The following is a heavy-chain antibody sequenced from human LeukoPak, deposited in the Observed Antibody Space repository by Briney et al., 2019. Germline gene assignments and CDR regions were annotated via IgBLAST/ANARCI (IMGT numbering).Heavy chain of an antibody. J-gene: IGHJ4*02. CDR3: AKDQYSSSWYADY. Sequence: GGSLRLSCAASGFTFSSYGMHWVRQAPGKGLEWVAFIRYDGSNKYYADSVKGRFTISRDNAKNTLYLQMNSLRAEDTAVYYCAKDQYSSSWYADYWGQGTLVTVSS. CDR2: IRYDGSNK. V-gene: IGHV3-30*02. D-gene: IGHD6-13*01. CDR1: GFTFSSYG.